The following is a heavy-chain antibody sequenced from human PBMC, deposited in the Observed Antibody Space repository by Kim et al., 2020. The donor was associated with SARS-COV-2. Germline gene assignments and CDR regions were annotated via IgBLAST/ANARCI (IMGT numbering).Heavy chain of an antibody. Sequence: GGSLRLSCAASGFTFSSYSMNWVRQAPGKGLEWVSSISSSSSYIYYADSVKGRFTISRDNAKNSLYLQMNSLRAEDTAVYYCARGDLYSSSWYQSHYYYYGMDVWGQGTTVTVSS. D-gene: IGHD6-13*01. CDR3: ARGDLYSSSWYQSHYYYYGMDV. CDR2: ISSSSSYI. CDR1: GFTFSSYS. J-gene: IGHJ6*02. V-gene: IGHV3-21*01.